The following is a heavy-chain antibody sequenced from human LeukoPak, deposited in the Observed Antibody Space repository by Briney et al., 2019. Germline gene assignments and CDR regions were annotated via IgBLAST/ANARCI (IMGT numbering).Heavy chain of an antibody. J-gene: IGHJ4*02. Sequence: SETLSLTCTVSGGSISSYYWSWIRQPPGKGLEWIGYIYYSGSTNYNPSLKSRVTISVDTSKNQFSLKLSSVTAADTAVYYCASLSWSCSTSCYWYYFDYWGQGTLVTVSS. CDR2: IYYSGST. CDR1: GGSISSYY. D-gene: IGHD2-2*01. CDR3: ASLSWSCSTSCYWYYFDY. V-gene: IGHV4-59*01.